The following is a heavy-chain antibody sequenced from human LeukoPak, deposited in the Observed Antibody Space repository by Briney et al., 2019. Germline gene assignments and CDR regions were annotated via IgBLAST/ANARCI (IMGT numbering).Heavy chain of an antibody. D-gene: IGHD2-15*01. CDR3: ARDRCSGGSCYSGWSWYYYCGMDV. CDR1: GYTFTSYG. Sequence: GASVKVPCKASGYTFTSYGITWVRQAPGQGLEWMGWISAYNGNTNYAQNLHGRVTMTTDTSTSTAYMELRSLRSDDTAVYYCARDRCSGGSCYSGWSWYYYCGMDVWGQGTTVTVSS. CDR2: ISAYNGNT. J-gene: IGHJ6*02. V-gene: IGHV1-18*01.